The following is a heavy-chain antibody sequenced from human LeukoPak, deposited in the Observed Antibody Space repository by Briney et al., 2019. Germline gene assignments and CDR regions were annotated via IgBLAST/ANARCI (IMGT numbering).Heavy chain of an antibody. V-gene: IGHV3-23*01. CDR3: AKFWDFGDYAIDH. CDR1: GFTFSNYA. CDR2: VSGSGDST. J-gene: IGHJ4*02. D-gene: IGHD4-17*01. Sequence: GGSLRLSCAASGFTFSNYAMSWVRQAPGKGLEWVSAVSGSGDSTYYAGSVKGRFTISRGNSKNTVYLQMNSLRAEDTAVYYCAKFWDFGDYAIDHWGQGTLVTVSS.